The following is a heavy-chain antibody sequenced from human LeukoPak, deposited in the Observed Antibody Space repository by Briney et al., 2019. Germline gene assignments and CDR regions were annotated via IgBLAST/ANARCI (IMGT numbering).Heavy chain of an antibody. CDR2: ISWDGGST. CDR1: GFTFDDYT. CDR3: AKEHSSAEYFQH. J-gene: IGHJ1*01. Sequence: PGGSLRLSCAASGFTFDDYTMHWVRQAPGKGLEWVSLISWDGGSTYYADSVKGRFTISRDNSKNSLYLQMNSLRTEDTALYYCAKEHSSAEYFQHWGQGTLVTVSS. D-gene: IGHD4-11*01. V-gene: IGHV3-43*01.